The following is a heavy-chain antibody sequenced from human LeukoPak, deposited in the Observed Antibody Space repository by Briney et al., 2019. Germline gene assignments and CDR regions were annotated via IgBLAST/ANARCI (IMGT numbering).Heavy chain of an antibody. CDR1: GFTFSDYY. CDR3: ARGRDGYKY. V-gene: IGHV3-11*01. Sequence: GGSLRLSCEASGFTFSDYYMSWIRQAPGKGLEWLSYISSRGKTTHFADSVKGRFSVSRDNTNNTLYMQMNSLRAEDTAVYFCARGRDGYKYWGQGTLVTVSS. D-gene: IGHD5-24*01. CDR2: ISSRGKTT. J-gene: IGHJ4*02.